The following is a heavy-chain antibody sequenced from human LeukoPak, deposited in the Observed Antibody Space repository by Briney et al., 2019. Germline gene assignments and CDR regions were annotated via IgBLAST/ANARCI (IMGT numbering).Heavy chain of an antibody. D-gene: IGHD1-1*01. Sequence: GGSLRLSCAASGFTVSSNYMSWVRQAPGKGLEWVSIIYSGGSTFYADSVKGRFTISRDNSKNTLYLQMNSLRAEDTAVYYCARDPPMNVDNWFDPWGQGTLVTVSS. CDR1: GFTVSSNY. J-gene: IGHJ5*02. CDR3: ARDPPMNVDNWFDP. CDR2: IYSGGST. V-gene: IGHV3-53*01.